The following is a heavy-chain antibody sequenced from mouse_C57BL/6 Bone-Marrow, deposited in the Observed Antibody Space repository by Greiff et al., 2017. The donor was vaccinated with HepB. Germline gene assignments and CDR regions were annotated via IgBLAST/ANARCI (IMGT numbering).Heavy chain of an antibody. J-gene: IGHJ3*01. D-gene: IGHD2-1*01. Sequence: VQLKESGPGLVKPSQSLSLTCSVTGYSITSGYYWNWIRQFPGNKLEWMGYISYDGSNNYNPSLKNRISITRDTSKNQFFLKLNSVTTEDTATYYCARGGGNYPWFAYWGQGTLVTVSA. CDR1: GYSITSGYY. CDR3: ARGGGNYPWFAY. CDR2: ISYDGSN. V-gene: IGHV3-6*01.